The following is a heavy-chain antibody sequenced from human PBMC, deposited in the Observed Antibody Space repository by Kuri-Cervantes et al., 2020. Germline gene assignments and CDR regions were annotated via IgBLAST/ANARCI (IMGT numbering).Heavy chain of an antibody. CDR1: GFTFSSYG. D-gene: IGHD3-3*01. V-gene: IGHV3-30*03. CDR2: ISYDGSNK. CDR3: ARRYYDFWSGYHLYYYYYMDV. J-gene: IGHJ6*03. Sequence: GGSLRLSCAASGFTFSSYGMHWVRQAPGKGLEWVAVISYDGSNKYYADSVKGRFTISRDNSKNTLYLQMNSLRAEDTAVYYCARRYYDFWSGYHLYYYYYMDVWGKGTTVTVSS.